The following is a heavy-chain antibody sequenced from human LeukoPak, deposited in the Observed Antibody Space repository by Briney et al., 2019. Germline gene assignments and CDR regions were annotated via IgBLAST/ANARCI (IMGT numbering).Heavy chain of an antibody. V-gene: IGHV3-23*01. J-gene: IGHJ3*02. CDR3: AKDIYPYDGRDAFDI. D-gene: IGHD3-3*01. CDR2: ISGSGGST. CDR1: GFTFSSYG. Sequence: GGSLRLPCAASGFTFSSYGMSWVRQAPGKGLEWVSAISGSGGSTYYADSVKGRFTISRDNSKNTLYLQMNSLRAEDTAVYYCAKDIYPYDGRDAFDIWGQGTMVTVSS.